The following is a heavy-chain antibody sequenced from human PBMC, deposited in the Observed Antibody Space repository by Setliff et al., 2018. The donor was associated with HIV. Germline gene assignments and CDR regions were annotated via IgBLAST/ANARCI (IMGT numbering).Heavy chain of an antibody. Sequence: ASVKVPCKASGYRFSSYGITWVRHAPGQGLEWMGWINVHNGDTKFAQRLQDRLTMTTDTSTTTAYMDLRSLRSDDTAVYYCARGLPADGYAFDLWGQGTMVTVSS. CDR2: INVHNGDT. J-gene: IGHJ3*01. CDR3: ARGLPADGYAFDL. D-gene: IGHD6-13*01. V-gene: IGHV1-18*01. CDR1: GYRFSSYG.